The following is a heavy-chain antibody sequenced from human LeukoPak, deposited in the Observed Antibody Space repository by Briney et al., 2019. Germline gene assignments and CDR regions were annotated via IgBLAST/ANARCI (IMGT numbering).Heavy chain of an antibody. V-gene: IGHV3-30*02. CDR2: MRSDGTSK. CDR1: GFSLTTYG. J-gene: IGHJ5*02. Sequence: GGSLRLSCVASGFSLTTYGMLWVRQAPGKGLQWVAFMRSDGTSKYYGDSVEGRFTISRDNSKSTLYLLMNSLSAEDTGIYYCAKDRPIKGGFDPWGQGTPVTVSS. CDR3: AKDRPIKGGFDP. D-gene: IGHD3-16*01.